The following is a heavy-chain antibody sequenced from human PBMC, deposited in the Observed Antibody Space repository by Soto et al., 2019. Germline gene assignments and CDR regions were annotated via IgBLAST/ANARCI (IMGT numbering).Heavy chain of an antibody. J-gene: IGHJ5*02. D-gene: IGHD6-19*01. CDR3: ARVASNSTGWYIWFDP. CDR2: IIPKFGTT. V-gene: IGHV1-69*01. Sequence: QVQLVQSGAEVKKPGSSVKVSCKASGGTFSTYPINWVRQAPGQGLEYMGGIIPKFGTTNYAQKFRGTVTITADESTSTAYRELNNLRSEDTAVYYCARVASNSTGWYIWFDPWGQGTLVTVSS. CDR1: GGTFSTYP.